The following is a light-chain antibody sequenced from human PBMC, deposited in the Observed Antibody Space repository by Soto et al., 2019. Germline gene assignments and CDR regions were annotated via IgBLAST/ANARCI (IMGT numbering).Light chain of an antibody. CDR2: GNS. V-gene: IGLV1-40*01. CDR1: SSNIGAGYD. Sequence: QSVLTQPPSVSGAPGQRVTISCTGSSSNIGAGYDVHWYQQLPGTAPKLLIYGNSNRPSGVPDRFSGSKSGTSASLAITGLQAEDEADYYCQSRGVFGGGTKLTVL. J-gene: IGLJ2*01. CDR3: QSRGV.